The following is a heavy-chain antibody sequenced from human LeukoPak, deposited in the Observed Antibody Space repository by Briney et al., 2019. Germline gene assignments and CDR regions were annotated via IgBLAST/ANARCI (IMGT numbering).Heavy chain of an antibody. Sequence: SETLSLTCTVSGGSISSSSYYWGWIRQPPGKGLEWIGSIYYSGSTYYNPSLKSRVTISVDTSKNQFSLRLSSVTAADTAVYYCARGRRHYYYDSSGYLLDYWGQGTLVTVSS. V-gene: IGHV4-39*01. J-gene: IGHJ4*02. CDR2: IYYSGST. D-gene: IGHD3-22*01. CDR3: ARGRRHYYYDSSGYLLDY. CDR1: GGSISSSSYY.